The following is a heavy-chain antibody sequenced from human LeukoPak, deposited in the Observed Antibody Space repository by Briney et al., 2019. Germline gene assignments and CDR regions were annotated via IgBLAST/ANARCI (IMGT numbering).Heavy chain of an antibody. CDR3: ARSGKSAYILDY. Sequence: PSETLSLTCTVSGGSISSYYWSWIRQPPGKGLEWIGYIYHTGSTNYNPSLKSRVTISVDTSKNQFSLKLSSVTAADTAVYYCARSGKSAYILDYWGQGTLVTVSS. CDR2: IYHTGST. J-gene: IGHJ4*02. D-gene: IGHD3-16*01. V-gene: IGHV4-59*01. CDR1: GGSISSYY.